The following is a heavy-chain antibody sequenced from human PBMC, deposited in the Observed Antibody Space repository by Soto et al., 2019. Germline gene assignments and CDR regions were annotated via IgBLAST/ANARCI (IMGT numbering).Heavy chain of an antibody. CDR2: ISGGGVNT. J-gene: IGHJ4*02. D-gene: IGHD5-12*01. CDR3: ARSSRGSGYYFPFDY. CDR1: GFTFSSYA. V-gene: IGHV3-23*01. Sequence: GGSLRLSCAASGFTFSSYAMSWVRQAPGKGLEWVSTISGGGVNTHYTDSVKGRLTISRDNSKNTVYLQMQNLRAEDTAVFYCARSSRGSGYYFPFDYWGQGALVTV.